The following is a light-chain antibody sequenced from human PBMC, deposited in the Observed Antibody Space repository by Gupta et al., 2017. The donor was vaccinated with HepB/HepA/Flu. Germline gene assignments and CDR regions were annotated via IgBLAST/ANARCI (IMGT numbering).Light chain of an antibody. Sequence: NDLGWCQQKPGIAPKRLIYATSILLSGVPSRFSGSGSGTEFTLTITSLQPEDFATYYCLQYHSYPRTFGQGTKVEIK. CDR1: ND. V-gene: IGKV1-17*01. CDR3: LQYHSYPRT. CDR2: ATS. J-gene: IGKJ1*01.